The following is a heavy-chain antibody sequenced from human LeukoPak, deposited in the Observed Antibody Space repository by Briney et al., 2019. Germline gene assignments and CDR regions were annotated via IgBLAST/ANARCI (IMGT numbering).Heavy chain of an antibody. CDR2: ISGSGGST. D-gene: IGHD2-2*01. J-gene: IGHJ4*02. Sequence: PGGSLRLSCAASGFTFSSYAMSWVRQAPGKGLEWVSAISGSGGSTYYADSVKGRFTISRDNSKNTLYLQMNSLRAEDTAVYYCARGSSYQLLSRSYFDYWGQGTLVTVSS. CDR1: GFTFSSYA. CDR3: ARGSSYQLLSRSYFDY. V-gene: IGHV3-23*01.